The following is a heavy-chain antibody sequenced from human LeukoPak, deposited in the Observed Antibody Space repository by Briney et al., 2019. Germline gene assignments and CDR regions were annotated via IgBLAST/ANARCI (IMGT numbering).Heavy chain of an antibody. CDR2: ISSSGSTI. Sequence: GGSLRLSCAASGFTFSSYEMNWVRQAPGKGLEWVSYISSSGSTIYYADSVKGRFTISRDNAKNSLYLQMNSLRAEDTAVYYCAKDLHGSGSYYKILGFFDYWGQGTLVTVSS. CDR1: GFTFSSYE. J-gene: IGHJ4*02. CDR3: AKDLHGSGSYYKILGFFDY. D-gene: IGHD3-10*01. V-gene: IGHV3-48*03.